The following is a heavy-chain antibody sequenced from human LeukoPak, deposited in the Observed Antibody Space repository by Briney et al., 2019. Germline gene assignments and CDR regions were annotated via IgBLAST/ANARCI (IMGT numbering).Heavy chain of an antibody. CDR1: GFTFSSYA. Sequence: PGGSLRLSCAASGFTFSSYAMSWVRQAPGKGLEWVSAISGSGGSTYYADSVKGRFTISRDNSKNTLYLQMNSLRAEDTAIYYCAKEGLDYYGSGSLDYWGQGTLVTVSS. D-gene: IGHD3-10*01. J-gene: IGHJ4*02. V-gene: IGHV3-23*01. CDR3: AKEGLDYYGSGSLDY. CDR2: ISGSGGST.